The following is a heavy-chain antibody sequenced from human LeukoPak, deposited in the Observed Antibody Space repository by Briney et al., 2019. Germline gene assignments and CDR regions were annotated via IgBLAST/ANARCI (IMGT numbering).Heavy chain of an antibody. CDR2: IWYDGSNK. CDR3: ARDLAPDSSGWYRAFDY. Sequence: GSLRLSCAASGFTFSSYGMQWVRQAPGKGLEWVAVIWYDGSNKYYADSVKGRFTISRDNAKNSLYLQMNSLRAEDTAVYYCARDLAPDSSGWYRAFDYWGQGTLVTVSS. J-gene: IGHJ4*02. D-gene: IGHD6-19*01. CDR1: GFTFSSYG. V-gene: IGHV3-33*01.